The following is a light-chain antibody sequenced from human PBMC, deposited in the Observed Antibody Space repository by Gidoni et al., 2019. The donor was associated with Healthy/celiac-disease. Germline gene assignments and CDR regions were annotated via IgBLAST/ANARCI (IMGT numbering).Light chain of an antibody. J-gene: IGKJ4*01. V-gene: IGKV1-33*01. CDR2: DAS. CDR1: QDISNY. CDR3: QQYDNLPLT. Sequence: DIQMNPSPSSLSASVGDRVTITCQAIQDISNYLNWYQQKPGKAPKLLIYDASNVETGVPSRFSGSGSGTDFTFTISSLQPEDIATYYCQQYDNLPLTFGGGTKVEIK.